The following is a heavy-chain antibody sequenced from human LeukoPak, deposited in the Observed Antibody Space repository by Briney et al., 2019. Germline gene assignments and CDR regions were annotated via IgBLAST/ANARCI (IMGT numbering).Heavy chain of an antibody. J-gene: IGHJ4*02. CDR2: ISGSGDNT. V-gene: IGHV3-23*01. D-gene: IGHD1-26*01. CDR3: AKKWGVGTTTLDYFDY. CDR1: VFTFSNYA. Sequence: QTGGSLRLSCAASVFTFSNYAMTWVRQAPWTGLEWVSGISGSGDNTYYADSVKGRFTISRDNSKNTLYLQMNGLTDEDTAVYYCAKKWGVGTTTLDYFDYWGQGTLVTVSS.